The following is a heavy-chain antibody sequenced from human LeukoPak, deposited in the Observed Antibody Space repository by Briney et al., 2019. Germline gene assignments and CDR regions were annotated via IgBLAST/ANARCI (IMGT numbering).Heavy chain of an antibody. D-gene: IGHD3-22*01. Sequence: GGCLRDSPVEPGVTFIKARTRSVCHAPGKRLGWGCRIKSKADGGTADYAAPVKGRFTISRDDSKNTLYLQMNSLKIEDTAVYYCTTYYYDDSRPPIRFDSWGQGTLVTVSS. J-gene: IGHJ4*02. CDR2: IKSKADGGTA. CDR3: TTYYYDDSRPPIRFDS. V-gene: IGHV3-15*01. CDR1: GVTFIKAR.